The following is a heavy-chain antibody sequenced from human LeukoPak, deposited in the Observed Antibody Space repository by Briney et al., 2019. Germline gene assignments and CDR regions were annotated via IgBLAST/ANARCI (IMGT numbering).Heavy chain of an antibody. CDR3: AKDLGQQLATPDY. CDR1: GFTFSSYG. D-gene: IGHD6-13*01. Sequence: GGSLRLSCAASGFTFSSYGMHWVRQAPGKGLEWVAFIRYDGSNKYYADSVKGRFTISRDNSKSTLYLQMNSLRAEDTAVYYCAKDLGQQLATPDYWGQGTLVTVSS. CDR2: IRYDGSNK. J-gene: IGHJ4*02. V-gene: IGHV3-30*02.